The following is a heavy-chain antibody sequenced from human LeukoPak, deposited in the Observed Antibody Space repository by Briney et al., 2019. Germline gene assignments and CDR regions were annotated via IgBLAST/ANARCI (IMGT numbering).Heavy chain of an antibody. CDR3: ARDSPYWGAFDI. V-gene: IGHV3-64*01. J-gene: IGHJ3*02. Sequence: GGSLRLSCAASGFTFSSYAMHWVRQAPGKGLEYVSAISSNGGSTYYANPVKGRFTISRDNSKNTLYLQMGSLRAEDMAVYYCARDSPYWGAFDIWGQGTMVTVSS. CDR1: GFTFSSYA. D-gene: IGHD7-27*01. CDR2: ISSNGGST.